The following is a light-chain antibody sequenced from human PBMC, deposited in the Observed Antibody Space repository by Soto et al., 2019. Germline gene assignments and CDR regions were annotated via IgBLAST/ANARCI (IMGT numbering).Light chain of an antibody. J-gene: IGLJ2*01. V-gene: IGLV9-49*01. CDR3: GADHGRGSNFVV. CDR1: SGYSNYK. Sequence: QSVLTQPPSASASLGASVTLTCTLSSGYSNYKVDWYQQRPGKGPRFVMRVGTGGIVGSKGDGIPDRFSVLGSGLNRYLTINNIQEEDESDYHGGADHGRGSNFVVFGGGTKLTVL. CDR2: VGTGGIVG.